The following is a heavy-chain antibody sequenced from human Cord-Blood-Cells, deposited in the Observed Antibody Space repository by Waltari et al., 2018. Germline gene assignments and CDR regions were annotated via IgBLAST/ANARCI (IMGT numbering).Heavy chain of an antibody. J-gene: IGHJ4*02. Sequence: QVQLQQWGAGLLKTSETLSLTCAFSGGSFSGYYWRWNRQPPGKGLEWIGEIHHSGSTNYNPSLKSRVTISVDTSKNQFSLKLSSVTAADTAVYYCASGGAYYDILTGYYYWGQGTLVTVSS. CDR2: IHHSGST. CDR3: ASGGAYYDILTGYYY. CDR1: GGSFSGYY. V-gene: IGHV4-34*01. D-gene: IGHD3-9*01.